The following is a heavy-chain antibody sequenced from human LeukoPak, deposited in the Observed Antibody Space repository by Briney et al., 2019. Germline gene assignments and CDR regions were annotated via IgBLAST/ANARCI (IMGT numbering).Heavy chain of an antibody. V-gene: IGHV4-4*07. J-gene: IGHJ5*02. CDR1: GGSISSYY. D-gene: IGHD2-15*01. CDR3: ARDRVYCSGCSCYFWFEP. CDR2: IYTSGST. Sequence: SETLSLTCTVPGGSISSYYWSWIRQPAGKGLEWIGRIYTSGSTNYNPSLKSRVTMSVDTSKNQFSLKLSSVTAADTALYYCARDRVYCSGCSCYFWFEPWGQGTLVTVSS.